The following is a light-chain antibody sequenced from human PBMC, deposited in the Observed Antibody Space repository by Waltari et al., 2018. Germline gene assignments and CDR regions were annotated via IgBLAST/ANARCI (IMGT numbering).Light chain of an antibody. J-gene: IGLJ3*02. V-gene: IGLV2-23*01. CDR3: CSYAGSSSPRV. CDR1: GSHVGSYNL. CDR2: EAS. Sequence: QSALTQPASVSGSPGQSITISCTGSGSHVGSYNLVPCYQLHPGRAPKLLIYEASKRPSGVSNRFSGSKSGNTASLTISGLQAEDEADYYCCSYAGSSSPRVFGGGTKLSVL.